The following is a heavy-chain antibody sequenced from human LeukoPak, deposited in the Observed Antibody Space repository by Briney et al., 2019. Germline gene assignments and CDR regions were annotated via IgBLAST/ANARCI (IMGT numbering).Heavy chain of an antibody. D-gene: IGHD5-18*01. V-gene: IGHV3-30-3*01. CDR2: ISYDGSNK. Sequence: PGGSLRLSCAASGFTFSSYAMHWVRQAPGKGLEWVAVISYDGSNKYYADSVKGRFTISRDNSKNTLYLQMNSLRAEDTAVYYCAKDGLQLWLISIWGQGTMVTVSS. J-gene: IGHJ3*02. CDR3: AKDGLQLWLISI. CDR1: GFTFSSYA.